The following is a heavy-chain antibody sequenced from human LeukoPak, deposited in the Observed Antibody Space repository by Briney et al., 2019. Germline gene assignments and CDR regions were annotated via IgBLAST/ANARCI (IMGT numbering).Heavy chain of an antibody. Sequence: TGGSMRLSCAASGLALSAYKMHWVRQAPRKGLVWVSRISTDGYTTDYADFVQGRFTASRDNTKNTWSLEMNSLRAEDTAVYYCVVGGSPGYWGQGTLVTVSS. CDR2: ISTDGYTT. D-gene: IGHD2-15*01. CDR1: GLALSAYK. J-gene: IGHJ4*02. CDR3: VVGGSPGY. V-gene: IGHV3-74*01.